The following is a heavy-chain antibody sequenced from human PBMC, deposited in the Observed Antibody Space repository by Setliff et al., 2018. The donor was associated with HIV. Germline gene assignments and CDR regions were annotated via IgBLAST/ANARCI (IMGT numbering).Heavy chain of an antibody. J-gene: IGHJ4*03. V-gene: IGHV3-21*01. CDR2: ISGSNSYI. CDR1: GFTFNTYS. D-gene: IGHD1-26*01. CDR3: ARGTGVGAAPYFDF. Sequence: GGSLRLSCATSGFTFNTYSMSWVRQAPGKGLEWVSSISGSNSYIYYADSVKGRFTISRDNAKNSLYLQMNSLRAEDTAVYYCARGTGVGAAPYFDFWGQGTMVTVSS.